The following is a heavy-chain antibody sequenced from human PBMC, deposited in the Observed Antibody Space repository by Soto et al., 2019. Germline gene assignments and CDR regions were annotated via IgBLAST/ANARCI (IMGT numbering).Heavy chain of an antibody. CDR1: GGSISSYY. V-gene: IGHV4-59*01. D-gene: IGHD6-13*01. CDR2: IYYSGST. Sequence: SETLSLTCTVSGGSISSYYWSWIRQPPGKGLEWIGYIYYSGSTNYNPSLKSRVTISVDTSKNQFSLKLSSVSAADTAVYYCARGRAAAGTGACDIWGQGTMVT. J-gene: IGHJ3*02. CDR3: ARGRAAAGTGACDI.